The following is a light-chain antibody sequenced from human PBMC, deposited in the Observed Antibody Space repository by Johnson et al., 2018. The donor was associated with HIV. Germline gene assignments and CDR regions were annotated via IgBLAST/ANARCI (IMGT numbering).Light chain of an antibody. V-gene: IGLV1-51*02. CDR2: KNN. Sequence: QSVLTQPPSVSAAPGQRVTISCSGTSSTFGNSYISWYQLLPGSPPKLLIFKNNERPSGIPDRFSGSKSGTSATLDITGLQTGDEADYYCATWDTSLSAGCVFGTGTKVTVL. CDR1: SSTFGNSY. CDR3: ATWDTSLSAGCV. J-gene: IGLJ1*01.